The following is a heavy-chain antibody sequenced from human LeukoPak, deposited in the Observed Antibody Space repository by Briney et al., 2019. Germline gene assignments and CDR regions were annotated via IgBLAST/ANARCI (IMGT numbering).Heavy chain of an antibody. CDR2: VNPDMSEK. CDR3: AKPYGYYYYYVDV. V-gene: IGHV3-7*01. D-gene: IGHD4-17*01. Sequence: PGGSLRLSCAASGFTFNRHWMTWVRQAPGKGLEWIANVNPDMSEKNYVESVKGRFTISRDKVKNSLYLQMNSLRGDDTAVYYCAKPYGYYYYYVDVWGKGTTVTVSS. CDR1: GFTFNRHW. J-gene: IGHJ6*03.